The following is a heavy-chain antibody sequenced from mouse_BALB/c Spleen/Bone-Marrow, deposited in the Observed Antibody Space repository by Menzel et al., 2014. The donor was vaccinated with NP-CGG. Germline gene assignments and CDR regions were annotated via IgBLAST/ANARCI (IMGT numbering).Heavy chain of an antibody. CDR3: ARTYRPYALDY. CDR2: ISDGGSYT. CDR1: GFIFSDYY. D-gene: IGHD2-14*01. V-gene: IGHV5-4*02. J-gene: IGHJ4*01. Sequence: EVQLQESGGGLVKPGGSLKLSCAASGFIFSDYYMYWVRQTPEKRLEWVATISDGGSYTSYPDSVKGRFTVSRDNAKNNLYLQMSSLKSADTAFYYCARTYRPYALDYWGQGSSVTVTS.